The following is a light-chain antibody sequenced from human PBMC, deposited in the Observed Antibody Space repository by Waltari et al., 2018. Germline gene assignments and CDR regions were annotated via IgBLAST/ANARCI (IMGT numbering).Light chain of an antibody. CDR2: DVT. CDR3: SSYTSSSALV. V-gene: IGLV2-14*03. Sequence: QSALTQSASVSGSPGQSITISCTGTRSDVCGYNHVSWYQQHPGKAPKLMIYDVTNRPSGVSNRFSGSKSGNTASLTISGLQAEDEADYYCSSYTSSSALVFGGGTKLTVL. J-gene: IGLJ2*01. CDR1: RSDVCGYNH.